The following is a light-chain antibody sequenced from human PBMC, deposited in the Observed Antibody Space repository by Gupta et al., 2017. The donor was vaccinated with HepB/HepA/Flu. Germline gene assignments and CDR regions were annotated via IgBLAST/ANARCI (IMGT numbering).Light chain of an antibody. CDR1: QSVSSY. CDR3: QQRSNWLYT. Sequence: EIVLTQSPATLSLSPGERATLSCRASQSVSSYLAWYQQKHGQAPRILIYDASNRATGIPARFSGSGSGTDFTLTISSLEPEDFAVYYCQQRSNWLYTFGQGTKLEIK. V-gene: IGKV3-11*01. J-gene: IGKJ2*01. CDR2: DAS.